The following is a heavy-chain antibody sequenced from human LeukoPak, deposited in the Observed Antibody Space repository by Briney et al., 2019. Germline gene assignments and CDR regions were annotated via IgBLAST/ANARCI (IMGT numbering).Heavy chain of an antibody. Sequence: PSETLSLTCTVSGVSISSSSYYWGWIRQPPGKGLEWIGSIYYSGSTYYNPSLKSRVTISVDTSKNQFSLKLSSVTAADTAVYYCARPYGSGSYNWFDPWGQGTLVTVSS. CDR2: IYYSGST. CDR1: GVSISSSSYY. V-gene: IGHV4-39*01. J-gene: IGHJ5*02. D-gene: IGHD3-10*01. CDR3: ARPYGSGSYNWFDP.